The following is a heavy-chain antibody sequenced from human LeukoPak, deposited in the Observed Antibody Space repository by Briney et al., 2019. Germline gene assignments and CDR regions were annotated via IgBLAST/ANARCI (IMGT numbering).Heavy chain of an antibody. D-gene: IGHD5-24*01. J-gene: IGHJ4*02. Sequence: VASVKVSCKASGLTFTNSAMQWVRQARGKRLEWVGWIVVASGNTKYAQKFQERVTITRDMSTSTAYMELSSLRPEDTAVYYCAAAPIEMQQRGFDYWGQGTLVTVSS. CDR2: IVVASGNT. CDR1: GLTFTNSA. V-gene: IGHV1-58*02. CDR3: AAAPIEMQQRGFDY.